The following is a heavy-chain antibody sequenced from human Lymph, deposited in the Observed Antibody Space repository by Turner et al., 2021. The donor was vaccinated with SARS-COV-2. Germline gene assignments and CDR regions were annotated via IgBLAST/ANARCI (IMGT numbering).Heavy chain of an antibody. CDR3: AKDLSAGDYYYYYGMDV. V-gene: IGHV3-30*18. J-gene: IGHJ6*02. Sequence: QVQLVVSGGGVVQPGRSLRLTCEASGFTFSGYGMHWVRQAPGKGLEWVAVISYDGNNEHCADSVKGRFTISRDNSKNTLYLQMNRLRPDDTAVYYCAKDLSAGDYYYYYGMDVWGQGTTVTVSS. D-gene: IGHD3-10*01. CDR2: ISYDGNNE. CDR1: GFTFSGYG.